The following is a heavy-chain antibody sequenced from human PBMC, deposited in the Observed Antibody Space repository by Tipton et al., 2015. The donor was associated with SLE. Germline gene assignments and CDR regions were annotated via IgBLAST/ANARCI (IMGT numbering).Heavy chain of an antibody. D-gene: IGHD2-21*01. J-gene: IGHJ5*02. CDR1: GGSFSGYY. CDR3: ARRASIRLRGWFDP. V-gene: IGHV4-34*01. CDR2: INHSGST. Sequence: TLSLTCAVYGGSFSGYYWSWIRQPPGKGLEWSGEINHSGSTNYNPSLKSRVTISVDTSKNQFSLKLSSVTAADTAVYYCARRASIRLRGWFDPWGQGTLVTVSS.